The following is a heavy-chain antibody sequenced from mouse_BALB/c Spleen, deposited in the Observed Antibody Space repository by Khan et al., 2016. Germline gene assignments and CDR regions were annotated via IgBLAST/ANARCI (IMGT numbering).Heavy chain of an antibody. Sequence: VRLQQSGAELVKPGASVKLSCTASGFNIKDTYMHWVKQRPEQGLEWIGRIDPANGNTKYDPKFKGKATLTADTSSNTAYLQLSNLTSEDTAVYYCARSRYEYEVGFVYWGQGTLVTVSA. J-gene: IGHJ3*01. CDR3: ARSRYEYEVGFVY. CDR1: GFNIKDTY. V-gene: IGHV14-3*02. D-gene: IGHD2-4*01. CDR2: IDPANGNT.